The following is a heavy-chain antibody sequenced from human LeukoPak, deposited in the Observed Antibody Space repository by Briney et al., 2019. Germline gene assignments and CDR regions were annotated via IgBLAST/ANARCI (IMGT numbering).Heavy chain of an antibody. CDR2: INPNSGGT. CDR3: ARGYGGNPSYFDL. D-gene: IGHD4-23*01. J-gene: IGHJ2*01. V-gene: IGHV1-2*02. CDR1: GYTFTGYY. Sequence: ASVKVSCKASGYTFTGYYMHWVRQAPGQGLEWMGWINPNSGGTNYAQKFQGRVTMTRDTSISTAYMDLSRLRSDDTAVYYCARGYGGNPSYFDLWGRGTLVTVSS.